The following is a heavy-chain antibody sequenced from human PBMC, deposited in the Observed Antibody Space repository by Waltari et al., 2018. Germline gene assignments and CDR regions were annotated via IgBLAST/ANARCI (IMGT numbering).Heavy chain of an antibody. Sequence: QVQLQESGPGLVEPSETLSLTCAVSGFSINRAYYGGWIRQPPEKGLEWIGSIYHVGSTYYNPSLKSRVTISMDTSKNQFSLKLNSVTAADTAIYYCARGGFDSDCYFDLWGRGTLVTVSS. J-gene: IGHJ2*01. CDR3: ARGGFDSDCYFDL. CDR2: IYHVGST. D-gene: IGHD1-26*01. V-gene: IGHV4-38-2*01. CDR1: GFSINRAYY.